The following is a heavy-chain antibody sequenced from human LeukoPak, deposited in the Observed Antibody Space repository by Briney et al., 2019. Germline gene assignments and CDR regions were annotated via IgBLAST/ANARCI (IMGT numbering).Heavy chain of an antibody. CDR2: IYPGDSYT. Sequence: GASLQISGQSSGSIFRFSSHWLGWVRQMPGKGLEWMWIIYPGDSYTRYSPSFQVQVTISVDTSISTTYLQWSSLKASDTAMYYCARRGDGYNYDYWGQGTLVTVAS. D-gene: IGHD5-24*01. CDR1: GSIFRFSSHW. V-gene: IGHV5-51*01. J-gene: IGHJ4*02. CDR3: ARRGDGYNYDY.